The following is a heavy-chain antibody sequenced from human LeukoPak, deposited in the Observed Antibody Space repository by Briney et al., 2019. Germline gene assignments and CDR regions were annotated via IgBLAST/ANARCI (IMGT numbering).Heavy chain of an antibody. CDR3: ARGNYYGSGSHDY. J-gene: IGHJ4*02. Sequence: GGSLRLACAAPGFTLSSYEVNSVRQAPGKGLEWVSYISGSGFTIYYADSVEGRFTISRDKAKNSLYLEMTSLRTELTAVYYCARGNYYGSGSHDYWGQGTLVTVSS. D-gene: IGHD3-10*01. V-gene: IGHV3-48*03. CDR2: ISGSGFTI. CDR1: GFTLSSYE.